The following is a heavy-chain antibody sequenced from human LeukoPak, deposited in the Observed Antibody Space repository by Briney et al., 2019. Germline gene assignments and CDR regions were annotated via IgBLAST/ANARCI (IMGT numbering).Heavy chain of an antibody. CDR3: AREGGEWELLRTFDY. CDR2: ISSSGSTI. J-gene: IGHJ4*02. CDR1: GFTFSSYE. D-gene: IGHD1-26*01. V-gene: IGHV3-48*03. Sequence: GGSLRLSCAASGFTFSSYEMNWVRQAPGKGLEWVSYISSSGSTIYYADSVKGRFTISRDNAKNSLYLQMNSLRAEDTAVYYCAREGGEWELLRTFDYWGQGTLVTVSS.